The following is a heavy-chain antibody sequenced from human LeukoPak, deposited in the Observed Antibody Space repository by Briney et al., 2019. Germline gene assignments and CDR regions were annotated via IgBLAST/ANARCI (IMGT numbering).Heavy chain of an antibody. D-gene: IGHD3-22*01. CDR1: GGSFRGYG. V-gene: IGHV1-69*05. Sequence: GASVKVSCKVSGGSFRGYGFTWVRQAPGQGLEWMGGISPVFGTAAYAQKFKGRVTLTTDESTSTAYLDVSSLRHEDTANYYCVAEAVHDSGGYYPSLDYWGQGTLVTVSS. CDR3: VAEAVHDSGGYYPSLDY. CDR2: ISPVFGTA. J-gene: IGHJ4*02.